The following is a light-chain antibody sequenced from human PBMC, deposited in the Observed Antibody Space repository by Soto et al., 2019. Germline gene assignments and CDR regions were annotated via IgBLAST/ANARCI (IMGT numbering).Light chain of an antibody. Sequence: EIVLTQSPATLSLSPGDRATLSCRASQSVGSYLGWYQQRPGQAPRLLIYDASNRATGIPARFSGSGSGTDFTLTLSSLEPEDFAGYYCQQRSDWPSTFGGGTKVEIK. J-gene: IGKJ4*01. CDR2: DAS. CDR3: QQRSDWPST. V-gene: IGKV3-11*01. CDR1: QSVGSY.